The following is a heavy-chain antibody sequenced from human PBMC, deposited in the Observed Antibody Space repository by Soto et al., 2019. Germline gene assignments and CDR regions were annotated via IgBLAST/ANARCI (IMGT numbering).Heavy chain of an antibody. CDR1: GFTFSSFG. CDR3: ASRTPALDY. Sequence: QVQLVESGGGVVQPGRSLRLSCAASGFTFSSFGMHWVRQAPGKGLEWVAVIWHDGRNKYYADFVKGRFTISRDNSKNTLYLQMSRQRAEDTAVYYWASRTPALDYWCQGTLVPVSS. CDR2: IWHDGRNK. J-gene: IGHJ4*02. D-gene: IGHD2-2*01. V-gene: IGHV3-33*01.